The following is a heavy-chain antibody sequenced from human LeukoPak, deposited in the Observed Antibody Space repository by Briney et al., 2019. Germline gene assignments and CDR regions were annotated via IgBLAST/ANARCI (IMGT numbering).Heavy chain of an antibody. CDR1: GGSISSGSYY. CDR2: IYTSGST. J-gene: IGHJ5*02. Sequence: SETLSPTCTVSGGSISSGSYYWSWIRQPAGKGLEWIGRIYTSGSTNYNPSLKSRVTISVDTSKNQFSLKLSSVTAADTAVYYCARDGGSKPDYGGNYWFDPWGQGTLVTVSS. V-gene: IGHV4-61*02. D-gene: IGHD4-23*01. CDR3: ARDGGSKPDYGGNYWFDP.